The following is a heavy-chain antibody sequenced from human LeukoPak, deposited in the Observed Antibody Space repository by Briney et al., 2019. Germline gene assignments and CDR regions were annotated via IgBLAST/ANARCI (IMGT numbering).Heavy chain of an antibody. J-gene: IGHJ5*02. V-gene: IGHV1-18*01. CDR1: GYSFTSYG. Sequence: ASVKVSCKASGYSFTSYGISWVRQAPGQGLEWMGWISAYNGNTNYAQKLQGRVTMTTDTSTSTAYMELRSLRSDDTAVYYCAREGQGYYGSGSWFDPWGQGTLVTVSS. CDR2: ISAYNGNT. D-gene: IGHD3-10*01. CDR3: AREGQGYYGSGSWFDP.